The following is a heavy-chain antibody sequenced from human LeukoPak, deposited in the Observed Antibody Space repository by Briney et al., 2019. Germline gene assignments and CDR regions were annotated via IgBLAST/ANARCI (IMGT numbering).Heavy chain of an antibody. D-gene: IGHD4-11*01. CDR2: IYYSGST. Sequence: SETLSLTCTVSGGSISSSTYYWGWIRQPPGKGLEWIGTIYYSGSTYCNPSLKSRVTISVDTSKNQFSLKLSSVTAADTAVYYCARHPVDYPGAFDIWGQGTMVTVSS. J-gene: IGHJ3*02. V-gene: IGHV4-39*01. CDR1: GGSISSSTYY. CDR3: ARHPVDYPGAFDI.